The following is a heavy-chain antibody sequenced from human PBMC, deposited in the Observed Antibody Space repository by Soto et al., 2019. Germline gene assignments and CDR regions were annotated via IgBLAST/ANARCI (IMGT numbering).Heavy chain of an antibody. CDR3: ARGGGAISSYGPSAFDI. J-gene: IGHJ3*02. CDR1: GYTFTSYG. CDR2: ISAYNGNT. V-gene: IGHV1-18*01. D-gene: IGHD2-21*01. Sequence: GASVKVSCKASGYTFTSYGISWVRQAPGQGLEWMGWISAYNGNTDYAQKLQGRVTMTTDTSTSTAYMELRSLRSDDTAVYYCARGGGAISSYGPSAFDIWGQETMVTVSS.